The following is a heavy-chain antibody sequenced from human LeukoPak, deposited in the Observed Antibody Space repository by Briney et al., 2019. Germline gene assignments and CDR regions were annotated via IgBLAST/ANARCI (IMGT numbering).Heavy chain of an antibody. V-gene: IGHV3-7*04. D-gene: IGHD3-16*02. J-gene: IGHJ4*02. CDR1: GFTFSSYW. CDR3: ARGGSYRYRYDY. Sequence: GGSLSLSCAASGFTFSSYWMKWVSQAPGKWREWAANIKHDGSEKYYVDSVKGRFIISRDNAKNSLYLQMNSLRAEDTAFYYCARGGSYRYRYDYWGRGTLVTVST. CDR2: IKHDGSEK.